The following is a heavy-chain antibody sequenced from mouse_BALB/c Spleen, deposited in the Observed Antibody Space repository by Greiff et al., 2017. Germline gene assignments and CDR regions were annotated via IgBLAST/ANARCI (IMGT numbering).Heavy chain of an antibody. Sequence: VKLLESGAELVRPGVSVKISCKGSGYTFTDYAMHWVKQSHAKSLEWIGVISTYYGDASYNQKFKGKATMTVDKSSSTAYMELARLTSEDSAIYYCARLADGYYFDYWGQGTTLTVSS. CDR1: GYTFTDYA. V-gene: IGHV1S137*01. CDR3: ARLADGYYFDY. D-gene: IGHD2-3*01. CDR2: ISTYYGDA. J-gene: IGHJ2*01.